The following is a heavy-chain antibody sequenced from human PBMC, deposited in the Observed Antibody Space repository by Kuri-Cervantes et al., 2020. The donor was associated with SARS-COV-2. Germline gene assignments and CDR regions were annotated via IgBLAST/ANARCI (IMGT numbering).Heavy chain of an antibody. Sequence: GESLKISCAASGFIFRSYEMNWLRQAPGKGLEWIAQISSSGNTAYYTDSVKGRFTISRDNAKNSLYLQMNRLRAEDTAIYFCARVGEEMGTWVSIDFWGQGTLVTVSS. CDR3: ARVGEEMGTWVSIDF. CDR2: ISSSGNTA. V-gene: IGHV3-48*03. J-gene: IGHJ4*02. CDR1: GFIFRSYE. D-gene: IGHD5-24*01.